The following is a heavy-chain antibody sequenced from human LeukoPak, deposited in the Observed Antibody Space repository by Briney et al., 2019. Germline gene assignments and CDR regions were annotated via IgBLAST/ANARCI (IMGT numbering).Heavy chain of an antibody. Sequence: GGSLRLSCAASGLTFSSYAMSWVGQAPGKGREGVSAISGSGGSTYYADSVKGRFTISRDNSKNTLYLQMNSMRAEDTAVYYCAKQLWLRGYYYGMDVWGQGTTVTVSS. CDR3: AKQLWLRGYYYGMDV. CDR2: ISGSGGST. CDR1: GLTFSSYA. D-gene: IGHD5-18*01. V-gene: IGHV3-23*01. J-gene: IGHJ6*02.